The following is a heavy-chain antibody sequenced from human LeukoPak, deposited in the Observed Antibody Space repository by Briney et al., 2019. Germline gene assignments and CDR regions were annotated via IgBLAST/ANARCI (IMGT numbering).Heavy chain of an antibody. CDR3: AKDGSGFWSGYYYWATHRTAFDI. D-gene: IGHD3-3*01. J-gene: IGHJ3*02. V-gene: IGHV3-30*02. CDR1: GFTFSSYG. Sequence: GGSLRLSCAASGFTFSSYGMHWVRPAPGKGLEWVAFIWYDGSNKYYADSVKGRFTISRDNSKNTLYLQMNSLRAEDTAVYYCAKDGSGFWSGYYYWATHRTAFDIWGQGTMVTVSS. CDR2: IWYDGSNK.